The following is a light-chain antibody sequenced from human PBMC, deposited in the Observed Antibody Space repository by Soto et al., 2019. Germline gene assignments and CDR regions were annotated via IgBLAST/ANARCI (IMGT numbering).Light chain of an antibody. J-gene: IGKJ1*01. CDR3: QQYGSSPPWT. CDR2: GAS. CDR1: QSVSRSY. Sequence: EIVLTQSPGTLSLSPGEIATLSCRASQSVSRSYLAWYQQKPGQAPRLLIYGASSRATGIPDRFSGSGSGTDFTLTISRLEPEEFAVYYYQQYGSSPPWTFGQGTKVEIK. V-gene: IGKV3-20*01.